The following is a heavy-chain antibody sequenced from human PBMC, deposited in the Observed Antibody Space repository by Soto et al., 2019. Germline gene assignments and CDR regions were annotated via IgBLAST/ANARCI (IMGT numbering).Heavy chain of an antibody. CDR3: ARAEGGIFDY. V-gene: IGHV4-30-2*01. Sequence: PSETLSLTCAVSGGSIGSGGYSWSWIRQPPGKGLEWIGYIYHGESTYYNPSLKSRVTISVDRSKNQFSLKLSSVTAADTAVYYCARAEGGIFDYWRQGTLVTVSS. CDR1: GGSIGSGGYS. CDR2: IYHGEST. J-gene: IGHJ4*02.